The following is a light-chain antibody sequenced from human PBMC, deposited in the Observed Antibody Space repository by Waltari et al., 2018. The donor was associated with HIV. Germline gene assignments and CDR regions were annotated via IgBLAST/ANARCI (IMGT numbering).Light chain of an antibody. Sequence: QSALTQPASVSGSPGQSITISCTGTSGDGGGYNFVSWYQKHPGKAPKLIIYNVNIRPSGFSIRFSCSRSANTASLTISGLQAEDEAYYFCSSYTSSGPRYVLFGGGTRLTVL. CDR3: SSYTSSGPRYVL. V-gene: IGLV2-14*03. CDR1: SGDGGGYNF. CDR2: NVN. J-gene: IGLJ2*01.